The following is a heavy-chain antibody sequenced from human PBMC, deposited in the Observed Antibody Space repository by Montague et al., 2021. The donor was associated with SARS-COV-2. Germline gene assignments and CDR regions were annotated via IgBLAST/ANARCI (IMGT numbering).Heavy chain of an antibody. D-gene: IGHD2-2*01. J-gene: IGHJ6*02. CDR2: IYISGST. V-gene: IGHV4-61*02. CDR1: GGSISSGSYY. Sequence: TLSLTCSVSGGSISSGSYYWSWIRQPAGKGLEWIGRIYISGSTNYNPSLKSRVTMSVDTSKNQFSLKLSSVTAADTAVYYCARTVVGPAAMSCYYGMDAWGQGTSVTVSS. CDR3: ARTVVGPAAMSCYYGMDA.